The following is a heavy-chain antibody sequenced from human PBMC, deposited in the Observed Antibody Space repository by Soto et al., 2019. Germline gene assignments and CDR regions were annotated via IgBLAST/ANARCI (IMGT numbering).Heavy chain of an antibody. Sequence: PSETLSLTCAVSGGSIISNYWWAWIRQSPGEGLVWIGSIYHSVTTYYNPSLESRVIISVDTSESRFALRLTSVTTADSAVYYCARTDNVGYYPYWGQGTLVTVSS. CDR3: ARTDNVGYYPY. J-gene: IGHJ4*02. CDR2: IYHSVTT. CDR1: GGSIISNYW. V-gene: IGHV4-38-2*01. D-gene: IGHD3-3*01.